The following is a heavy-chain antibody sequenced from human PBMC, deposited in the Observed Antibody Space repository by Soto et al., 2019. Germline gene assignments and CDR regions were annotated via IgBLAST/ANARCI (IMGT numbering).Heavy chain of an antibody. CDR1: SGTFGCEH. CDR2: INHSGST. Sequence: YSGTFGCEHWSWIRQPPGKGLEWIGEINHSGSTNYNPSLKSRVTISVDTSKNQFSLKLSSVTAADTAVYYCARGGGWIDAFDIWGQGTMVS. CDR3: ARGGGWIDAFDI. D-gene: IGHD5-12*01. J-gene: IGHJ3*02. V-gene: IGHV4-34*01.